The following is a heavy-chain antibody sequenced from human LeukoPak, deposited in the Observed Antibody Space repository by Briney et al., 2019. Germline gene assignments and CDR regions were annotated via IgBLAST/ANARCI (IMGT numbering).Heavy chain of an antibody. J-gene: IGHJ6*02. D-gene: IGHD5-12*01. V-gene: IGHV1-69*13. CDR2: IIPIFGTA. CDR1: GGTFSSYA. CDR3: AQYSGYDSLYYYGMDV. Sequence: ASVKVSCKASGGTFSSYAISWVRQAPGQGLEWMGGIIPIFGTANYAQKFQGRVTITADESTSTAYMELSSLRSEDTAVYYCAQYSGYDSLYYYGMDVWGQGTTVTVSS.